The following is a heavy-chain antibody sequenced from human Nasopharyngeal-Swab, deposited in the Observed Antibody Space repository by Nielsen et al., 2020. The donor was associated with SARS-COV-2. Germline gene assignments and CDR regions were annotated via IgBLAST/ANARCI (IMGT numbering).Heavy chain of an antibody. J-gene: IGHJ4*02. D-gene: IGHD3-22*01. CDR2: IYYSGST. Sequence: RQAPGKGLEWIGSIYYSGSTNSNPSLKSRVTMSVDTSKNQFSLNLGSVTAADTAVYYCARGDSDSPDYSPRVFDYWGQGSLVTVSS. V-gene: IGHV4-39*07. CDR3: ARGDSDSPDYSPRVFDY.